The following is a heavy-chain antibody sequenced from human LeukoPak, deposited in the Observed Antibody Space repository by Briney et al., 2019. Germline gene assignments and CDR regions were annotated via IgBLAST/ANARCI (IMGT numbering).Heavy chain of an antibody. D-gene: IGHD6-19*01. CDR1: GSSVTSISYY. CDR3: ARTYSSGWFFDY. Sequence: MSSETLSFTCTVSGSSVTSISYYWRWIRQHPGKGLEWIGYIYYSGCTYYNPSLKSLVTISVDTSKNQFSLKLSSVTAADTAVYYCARTYSSGWFFDYWGQGTLVTVSS. CDR2: IYYSGCT. V-gene: IGHV4-31*01. J-gene: IGHJ4*02.